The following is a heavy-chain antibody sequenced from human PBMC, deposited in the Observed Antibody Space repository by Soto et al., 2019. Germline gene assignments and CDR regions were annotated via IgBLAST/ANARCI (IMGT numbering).Heavy chain of an antibody. Sequence: QVQLVESGGGVVQPGRSLRLSCAASGFTFSSFGMHWVRQAPGKGLEWVAVVSYEGSHKYYADSVKGRFTISRDNSENMLYLQMNSLRVEDTAVYYCARDEDKTTETTCHLDNWGPGTMVTVSS. V-gene: IGHV3-30*19. CDR1: GFTFSSFG. J-gene: IGHJ4*02. CDR3: ARDEDKTTETTCHLDN. D-gene: IGHD4-17*01. CDR2: VSYEGSHK.